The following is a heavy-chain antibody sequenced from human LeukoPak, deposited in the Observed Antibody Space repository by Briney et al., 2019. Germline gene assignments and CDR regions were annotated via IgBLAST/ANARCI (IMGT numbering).Heavy chain of an antibody. Sequence: SVKVSCKASGGTFSSYTISWVRQAPGQGLEWMGRITPILGIANYAQKFQGRVTITADKSTSTAYMELSSLRSEDTAVYYCARDRGITMVRGVKSNSFDYWGQGTLVTVSS. CDR2: ITPILGIA. D-gene: IGHD3-10*01. J-gene: IGHJ4*02. CDR1: GGTFSSYT. CDR3: ARDRGITMVRGVKSNSFDY. V-gene: IGHV1-69*04.